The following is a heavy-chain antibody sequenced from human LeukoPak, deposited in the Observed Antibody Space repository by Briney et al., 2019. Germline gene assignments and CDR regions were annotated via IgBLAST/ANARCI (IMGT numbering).Heavy chain of an antibody. CDR3: ARGQVEGYYDSSGSFDY. J-gene: IGHJ4*02. CDR2: IYHSGST. D-gene: IGHD3-22*01. CDR1: GGSISSGGYS. Sequence: SQTLSLTCAVSGGSISSGGYSWSWIRQPPGKGLEWIGYIYHSGSTYYNPSLKSRVTISVDRSKNQFSLKLSSVTAADTAVYYCARGQVEGYYDSSGSFDYWGQGTLVTVSS. V-gene: IGHV4-30-2*01.